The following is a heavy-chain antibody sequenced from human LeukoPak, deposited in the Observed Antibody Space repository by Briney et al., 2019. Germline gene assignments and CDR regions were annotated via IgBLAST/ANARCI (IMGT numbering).Heavy chain of an antibody. CDR3: ARHEALVVAATFLY. V-gene: IGHV4-39*01. CDR2: IYYSGST. CDR1: GGSISSSSYY. Sequence: KSSETLSLTCTVSGGSISSSSYYWGWIRQPPGKGLEWIGSIYYSGSTYYNPSLKSRVTISVDTSKNQFSLKLSSVTAADTAVYYCARHEALVVAATFLYWGQGTLVTVSS. J-gene: IGHJ4*02. D-gene: IGHD2-15*01.